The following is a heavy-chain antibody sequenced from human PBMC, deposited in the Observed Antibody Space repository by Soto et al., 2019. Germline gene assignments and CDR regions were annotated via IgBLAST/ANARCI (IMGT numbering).Heavy chain of an antibody. CDR2: ISYDGSDK. CDR1: GFTFNTYG. V-gene: IGHV3-30*18. CDR3: AKSPNFYCSSPNCYKYYFDY. J-gene: IGHJ4*02. D-gene: IGHD2-2*02. Sequence: QDHLVGSGGGVVQPGTSLRLSCAASGFTFNTYGMHWVRQAPGKGLEWVAVISYDGSDKFYADSVKGRFTISRDNSKNTLYLQLSSLSPEDTAIYYCAKSPNFYCSSPNCYKYYFDYWGQGTLVTVSS.